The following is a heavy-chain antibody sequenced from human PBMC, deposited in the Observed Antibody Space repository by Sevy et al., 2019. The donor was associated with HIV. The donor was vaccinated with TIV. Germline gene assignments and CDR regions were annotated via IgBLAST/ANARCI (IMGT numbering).Heavy chain of an antibody. CDR2: INPNSGDT. D-gene: IGHD3-22*01. J-gene: IGHJ3*02. CDR3: AREKGYYDNSGYQRYDAFDI. V-gene: IGHV1-2*04. Sequence: ASVKVSCRAFGYTFTGYYMHWVRQAPGQGLEWMGWINPNSGDTNYAQKFQDWVTMTRDTSIGTAFMEVSRVRSDDTAVYYCAREKGYYDNSGYQRYDAFDIWGQGTMVTVSS. CDR1: GYTFTGYY.